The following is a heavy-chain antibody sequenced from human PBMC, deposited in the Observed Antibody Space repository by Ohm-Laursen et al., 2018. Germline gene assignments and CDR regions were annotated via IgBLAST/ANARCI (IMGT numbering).Heavy chain of an antibody. CDR3: AKDIATTVWDSFDI. J-gene: IGHJ3*02. CDR1: GFTFDDYA. V-gene: IGHV3-9*01. Sequence: SLRLSCAASGFTFDDYAMDWVRLAPGKGLEWVSGISWNSGSIGYADSVKGRFTISRDNAKNSLHLQMSSLRAEDTALYYCAKDIATTVWDSFDIWGQGTMVIVSS. D-gene: IGHD4-17*01. CDR2: ISWNSGSI.